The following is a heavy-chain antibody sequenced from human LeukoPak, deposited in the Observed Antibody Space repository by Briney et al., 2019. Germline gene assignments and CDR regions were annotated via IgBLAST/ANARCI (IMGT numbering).Heavy chain of an antibody. V-gene: IGHV3-21*01. CDR1: GFTVSSNY. D-gene: IGHD4-23*01. CDR3: ARELVTSSY. Sequence: GGSLRLSCAASGFTVSSNYMSWVRQAPGKGLEWVSSISSSSSSIYYADSAKGRFTISRDNAKDSLYLQMNSLRAEDTAVYYCARELVTSSYWGQGTLVTVSS. J-gene: IGHJ4*02. CDR2: ISSSSSSI.